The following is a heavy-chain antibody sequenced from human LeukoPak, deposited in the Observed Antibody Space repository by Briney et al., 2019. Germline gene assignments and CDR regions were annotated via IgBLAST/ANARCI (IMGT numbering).Heavy chain of an antibody. CDR2: INSDGSST. J-gene: IGHJ4*02. V-gene: IGHV3-74*01. Sequence: GGSLRLSCAASGFTFSSYWMHWVRQAPGKGLVWVSRINSDGSSTSYADSVKGRFTISRDNAKNTLYLQMNSLRAEDTALYYCAREGIAVAGSYYFDYWGQGTLVTVSS. CDR1: GFTFSSYW. D-gene: IGHD6-19*01. CDR3: AREGIAVAGSYYFDY.